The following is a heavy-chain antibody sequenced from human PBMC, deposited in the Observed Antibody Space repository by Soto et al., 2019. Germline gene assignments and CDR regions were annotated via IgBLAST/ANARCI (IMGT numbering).Heavy chain of an antibody. J-gene: IGHJ4*02. Sequence: QVQLVQSGAEVKKPGASVRVSCKASGYTFSNYYMHWVRQAPGQGHEWMGIINPSGGSTTYAQKCQGRXXMXRXXSTSTVYMELSSLRSEDTAVYYCARYDYNGYYFDYWGQGTLVTVSS. D-gene: IGHD4-4*01. V-gene: IGHV1-46*01. CDR1: GYTFSNYY. CDR2: INPSGGST. CDR3: ARYDYNGYYFDY.